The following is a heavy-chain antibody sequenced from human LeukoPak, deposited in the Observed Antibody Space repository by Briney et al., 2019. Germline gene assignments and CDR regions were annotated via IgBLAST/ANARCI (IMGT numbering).Heavy chain of an antibody. CDR3: ARSIAAVNDRFGYDY. CDR1: GYTFTSYA. CDR2: INAGNGNT. D-gene: IGHD6-13*01. Sequence: ASVKVSCKASGYTFTSYAMHWVRQAPGQRLEWMGWINAGNGNTKYLQKFQGRVTITRDTSASTAYMELSSLRSEDTAVYYCARSIAAVNDRFGYDYWGQGTLVTVSS. V-gene: IGHV1-3*01. J-gene: IGHJ4*02.